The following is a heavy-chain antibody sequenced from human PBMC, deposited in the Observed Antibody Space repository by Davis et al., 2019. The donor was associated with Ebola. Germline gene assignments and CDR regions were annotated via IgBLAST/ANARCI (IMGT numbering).Heavy chain of an antibody. D-gene: IGHD6-13*01. Sequence: SVKVSCKASGDSFSRFTLSWVRQAPGKGPEWIGRIIPVVAIASYAQTFQGRVTITADTSTSTAYMELSSLRSADTAVYYCATGPLAAARYWGQGTLVTVSS. CDR2: IIPVVAIA. V-gene: IGHV1-69*02. CDR3: ATGPLAAARY. CDR1: GDSFSRFT. J-gene: IGHJ4*02.